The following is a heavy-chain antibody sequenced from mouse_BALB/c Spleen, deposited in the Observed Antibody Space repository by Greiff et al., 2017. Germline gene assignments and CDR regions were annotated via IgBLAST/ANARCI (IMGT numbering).Heavy chain of an antibody. Sequence: EVKLVESGAELVRPGALVKLSCKASGFNIKDYYMHWVKQRPEQGLEWIGWIDPENGNTIYDPKFQGKASITADTSSNTAYLQLSSLTSEDTAVYYCARRDGYYTDYFDYWGQGTTLTVSS. CDR2: IDPENGNT. CDR1: GFNIKDYY. CDR3: ARRDGYYTDYFDY. D-gene: IGHD2-3*01. J-gene: IGHJ2*01. V-gene: IGHV14-1*02.